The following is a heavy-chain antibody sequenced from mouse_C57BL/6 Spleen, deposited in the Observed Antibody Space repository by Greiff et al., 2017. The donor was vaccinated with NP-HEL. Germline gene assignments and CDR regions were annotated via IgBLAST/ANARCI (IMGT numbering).Heavy chain of an antibody. CDR3: DSCSRSLYFDV. CDR2: INPNNGGT. Sequence: VQLQQSGPELVKPGASVKIPCKASGYTFTDYNMDWVKQSHGKSLEWIGDINPNNGGTIYNQKFKGKATLTVDKSSSTAYMELRSLTSEDATSDCRDSCSRSLYFDVWGTGTTVTVAS. J-gene: IGHJ1*03. D-gene: IGHD3-2*01. CDR1: GYTFTDYN. V-gene: IGHV1-18*01.